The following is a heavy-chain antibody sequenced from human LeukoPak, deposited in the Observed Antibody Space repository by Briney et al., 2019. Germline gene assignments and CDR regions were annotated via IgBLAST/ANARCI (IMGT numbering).Heavy chain of an antibody. CDR2: IRNDESNK. CDR1: GFTFSSYG. CDR3: AKGNPNDY. D-gene: IGHD2/OR15-2a*01. J-gene: IGHJ4*02. V-gene: IGHV3-30*02. Sequence: GGSLRLSCAASGFTFSSYGMHWVRQAPGKGLEWVAFIRNDESNKYYTDSVKGRFTISRDNSNNTLYLQMNSLRAEDTAVYFCAKGNPNDYWGQGTLVSVSA.